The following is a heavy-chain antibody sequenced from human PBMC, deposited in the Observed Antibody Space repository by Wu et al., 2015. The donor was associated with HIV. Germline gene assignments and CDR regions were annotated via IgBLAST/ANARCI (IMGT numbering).Heavy chain of an antibody. D-gene: IGHD3-9*01. V-gene: IGHV1-2*02. Sequence: VQLVQSGAEVNEGPGASMKVSCKASGYTFNDYYIQWVRQAPGQGLEWMGWINPNSGGTNYAQNFEDRVTMTRDTSITTVYMELRSLRSDDTAVYYCARDKRGYDVLTGYYIYFDYWGQGTLVTVSS. CDR3: ARDKRGYDVLTGYYIYFDY. J-gene: IGHJ4*02. CDR2: INPNSGGT. CDR1: GYTFNDYY.